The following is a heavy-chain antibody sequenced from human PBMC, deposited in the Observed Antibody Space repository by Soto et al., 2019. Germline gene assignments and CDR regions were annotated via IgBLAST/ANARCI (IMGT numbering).Heavy chain of an antibody. Sequence: GASVKVSCKVSGYRFTTYGANWVRQAPGQGLEWVGWFNPDNQNTNYAQKFQDRVSLTTDSSTNTAYMELRDLRSDDTAVYYCARVRFGDPFDFWGQGSLVTVS. V-gene: IGHV1-18*01. CDR3: ARVRFGDPFDF. J-gene: IGHJ4*02. CDR1: GYRFTTYG. CDR2: FNPDNQNT. D-gene: IGHD3-16*01.